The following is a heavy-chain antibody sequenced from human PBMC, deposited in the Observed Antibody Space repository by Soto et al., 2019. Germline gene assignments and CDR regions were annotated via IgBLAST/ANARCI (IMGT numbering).Heavy chain of an antibody. CDR2: ISYDGSNK. J-gene: IGHJ4*02. D-gene: IGHD4-17*01. CDR3: AKDAGGYGDLYYFDY. CDR1: GFTFSSCG. V-gene: IGHV3-30*18. Sequence: XGSLRLSCAASGFTFSSCGMHWVRQAPGKGLEWVAVISYDGSNKYYADSVKGRFTISRDNSKNTLYLQMNSLRAEDTAVYYCAKDAGGYGDLYYFDYWGQGTLVTVS.